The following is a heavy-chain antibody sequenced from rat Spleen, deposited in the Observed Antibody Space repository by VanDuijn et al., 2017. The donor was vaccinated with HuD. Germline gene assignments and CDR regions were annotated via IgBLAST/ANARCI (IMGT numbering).Heavy chain of an antibody. J-gene: IGHJ3*01. CDR2: INYDGSST. D-gene: IGHD1-11*01. Sequence: EVQLVESGGGLVQPGRSLKLSCEASGFTFSNYGMAWVRQAPTKGLEWVATINYDGSSTHYRDSVKGRFTISRDNAKSTLYLQMDSLRSEDTATYYCARHGGLRNWFAYWGQGTLVTVSS. CDR1: GFTFSNYG. V-gene: IGHV5-29*01. CDR3: ARHGGLRNWFAY.